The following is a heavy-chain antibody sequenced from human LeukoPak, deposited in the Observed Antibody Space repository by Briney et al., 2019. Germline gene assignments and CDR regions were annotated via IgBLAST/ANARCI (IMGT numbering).Heavy chain of an antibody. CDR3: AKVLLGDYFDY. CDR1: GVTFSTYT. V-gene: IGHV3-30*04. J-gene: IGHJ4*02. D-gene: IGHD3-10*01. CDR2: TSYDGSNK. Sequence: PGGSLRLSCAASGVTFSTYTMHWVRQAPGKGLEWVAVTSYDGSNKYYADSVKGRFTISRDNSKNTLYLQMNSLRAEDTAVYYCAKVLLGDYFDYWGQGTLVTVSS.